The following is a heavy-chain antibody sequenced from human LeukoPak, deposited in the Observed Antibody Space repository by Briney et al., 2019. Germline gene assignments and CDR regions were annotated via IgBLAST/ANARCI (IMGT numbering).Heavy chain of an antibody. J-gene: IGHJ4*02. CDR2: IYYSGST. Sequence: SETLSLTCTVSGGSISSSSYYWGWIRQPPGQGLEGIGSIYYSGSTYYNPSLKSRVTISVDTSKNQFSLKLSSVTAADTAVYYCARPGGYSGYGWGFGEDYWGQGTLVTVSS. V-gene: IGHV4-39*01. CDR1: GGSISSSSYY. D-gene: IGHD5-12*01. CDR3: ARPGGYSGYGWGFGEDY.